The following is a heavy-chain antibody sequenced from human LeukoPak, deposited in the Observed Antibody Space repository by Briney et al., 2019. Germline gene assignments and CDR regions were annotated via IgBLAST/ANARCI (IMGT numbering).Heavy chain of an antibody. D-gene: IGHD3-10*01. J-gene: IGHJ5*02. CDR2: ISGSGGST. CDR1: GFIFSTYA. CDR3: ATGSGSYPYNWLDP. Sequence: AGGSLRLSCAASGFIFSTYAMSWVRQAPGKGLEWVSGISGSGGSTYYADSVKGRFTISRDNSKNTLYLQMNSLRAEDTAVYYCATGSGSYPYNWLDPWGQGTLVTVSS. V-gene: IGHV3-23*01.